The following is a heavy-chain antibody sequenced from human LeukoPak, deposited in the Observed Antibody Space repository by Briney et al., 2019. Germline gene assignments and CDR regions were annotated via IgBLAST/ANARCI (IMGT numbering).Heavy chain of an antibody. J-gene: IGHJ5*02. CDR2: IYHSGST. Sequence: PSQTLSLTCAVSGGSISSGGYSWSWIRQPPGKGLERIGYIYHSGSTYYNPSLKSRVTISVDRSKNQFSLKLSSVTAADTAVYYCARQGFSVAGKRSWFDPWGQGTLVTVSS. CDR1: GGSISSGGYS. D-gene: IGHD6-19*01. V-gene: IGHV4-30-2*01. CDR3: ARQGFSVAGKRSWFDP.